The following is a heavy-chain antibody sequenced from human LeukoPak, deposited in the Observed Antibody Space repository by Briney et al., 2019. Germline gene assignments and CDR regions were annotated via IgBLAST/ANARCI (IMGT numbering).Heavy chain of an antibody. D-gene: IGHD2-15*01. CDR3: AKDVAGVLQPFDY. Sequence: PGGSLRLSCAASGFTFSSYGMHWVRQAPGKGLEWVAVISYDGSNKYYADSVKGRFTISRDSSKNTLYLQMNSLRAEDTAVYYCAKDVAGVLQPFDYWGQGTLVTVSS. CDR2: ISYDGSNK. CDR1: GFTFSSYG. V-gene: IGHV3-30*18. J-gene: IGHJ4*02.